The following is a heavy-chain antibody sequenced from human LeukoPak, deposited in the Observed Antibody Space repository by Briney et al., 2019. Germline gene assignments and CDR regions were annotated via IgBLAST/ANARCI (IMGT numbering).Heavy chain of an antibody. D-gene: IGHD1-26*01. CDR1: GYSISSGYY. Sequence: SETLSLTCAVSGYSISSGYYWGWIRQPPGKGPEWIGSIYHSGSTYYNPSLKSRVTISVDTSKNQFSLKLSSVTAADTAVYYCARISGSYFRGAFDIWGQGTMVTVSS. CDR2: IYHSGST. J-gene: IGHJ3*02. V-gene: IGHV4-38-2*01. CDR3: ARISGSYFRGAFDI.